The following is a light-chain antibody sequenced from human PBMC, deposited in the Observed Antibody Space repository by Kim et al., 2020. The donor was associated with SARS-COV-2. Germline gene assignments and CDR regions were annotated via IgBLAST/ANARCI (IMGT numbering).Light chain of an antibody. CDR3: SSFSSSSTNWV. Sequence: QSALTQPASVSGSPAQSITISCTGTSSDVGGYNYVSWYQQHPGKAPKLVIYEVSSRPSGVSSRFSGSKSGDTASLTISGLQAEDEADYFCSSFSSSSTNWVFGGGTKLTVL. J-gene: IGLJ3*02. V-gene: IGLV2-14*01. CDR2: EVS. CDR1: SSDVGGYNY.